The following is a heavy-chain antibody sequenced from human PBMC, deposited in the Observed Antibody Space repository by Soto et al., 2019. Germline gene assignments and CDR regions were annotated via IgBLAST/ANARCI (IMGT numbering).Heavy chain of an antibody. Sequence: RLSCAASGFTFSSYGMYWVRQAPGKGLEWVAVISYDGSSKYYADSVKGRLTISRDNSENTLYLQMNSMRAEDTAVYYCAKGSIVGATKDVFDPWGQGTLVSVTA. CDR3: AKGSIVGATKDVFDP. V-gene: IGHV3-30*18. CDR2: ISYDGSSK. D-gene: IGHD1-26*01. J-gene: IGHJ5*01. CDR1: GFTFSSYG.